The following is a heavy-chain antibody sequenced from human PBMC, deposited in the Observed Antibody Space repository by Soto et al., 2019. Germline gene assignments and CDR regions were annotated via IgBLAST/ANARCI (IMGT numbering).Heavy chain of an antibody. CDR1: GFTFGTYA. D-gene: IGHD6-25*01. Sequence: EVQLLESGGDLVQPGGSLRLSCAASGFTFGTYAMTWVRQAPGKGLEWASTINSGGGTTHYADSVKGRCTISRDNPKNTLFLQMNSLRAEDTAVYYCARGDSGWPFAYWGQGTLVAVSS. CDR2: INSGGGTT. CDR3: ARGDSGWPFAY. V-gene: IGHV3-23*01. J-gene: IGHJ4*02.